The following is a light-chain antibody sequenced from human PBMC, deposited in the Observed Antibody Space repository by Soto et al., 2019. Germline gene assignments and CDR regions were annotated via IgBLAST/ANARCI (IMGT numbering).Light chain of an antibody. J-gene: IGKJ1*01. CDR3: QQYSSYST. CDR2: KSS. Sequence: DIQMTQSPSTLSASVGDRVIITCRASQSISSWLAWYQQKPGKAPKLLIYKSSNLESGVPSRFSGSGSGTEFSLTISSLQPDDVATYYCQQYSSYSTFGQGTKVEIK. CDR1: QSISSW. V-gene: IGKV1-5*03.